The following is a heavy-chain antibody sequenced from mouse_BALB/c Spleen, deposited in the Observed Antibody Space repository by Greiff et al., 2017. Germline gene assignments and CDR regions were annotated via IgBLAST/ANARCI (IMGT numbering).Heavy chain of an antibody. Sequence: EVKLMESGGGLVKPGGSLKLSCAASGFTFSDYYMYWVRQTPEKRLEWVATISDGGSYTYYPDSVKGRFTISRDNAKNNLYLQMSSLKSEDTAMYYCARDPDDAMDYWGQGTSVTVSS. V-gene: IGHV5-4*02. CDR1: GFTFSDYY. CDR3: ARDPDDAMDY. CDR2: ISDGGSYT. J-gene: IGHJ4*01.